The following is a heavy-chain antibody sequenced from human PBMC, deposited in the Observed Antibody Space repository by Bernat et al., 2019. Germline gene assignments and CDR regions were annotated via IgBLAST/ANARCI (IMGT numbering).Heavy chain of an antibody. CDR2: IWSDGNNK. CDR3: ARDNDGSSHYDQFDY. J-gene: IGHJ4*02. V-gene: IGHV3-33*01. D-gene: IGHD3-22*01. CDR1: GFTFTTYG. Sequence: QVQLVESGGGVVQPGTSLTLSCATSGFTFTTYGIHWVRQAPGKGLEWVAVIWSDGNNKYYVDSMKCRFTISRDNSESTVYLQMNSLRAEDTAVYYCARDNDGSSHYDQFDYWGQGTLVTVSS.